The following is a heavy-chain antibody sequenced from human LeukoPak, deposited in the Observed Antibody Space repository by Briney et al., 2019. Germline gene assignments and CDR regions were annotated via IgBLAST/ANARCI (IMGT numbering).Heavy chain of an antibody. CDR1: GDSVSSNSAV. CDR3: AAEGGTAEAASDY. CDR2: TYYRSRWKN. D-gene: IGHD6-19*01. V-gene: IGHV6-1*01. Sequence: SQTLSLTCAISGDSVSSNSAVWNWIRQSPSRGLEWLGRTYYRSRWKNDYAVSVKGRITINPDTSKNQFSLQLNSVTPEDTAMYYCAAEGGTAEAASDYWGQGTHVTVSS. J-gene: IGHJ4*02.